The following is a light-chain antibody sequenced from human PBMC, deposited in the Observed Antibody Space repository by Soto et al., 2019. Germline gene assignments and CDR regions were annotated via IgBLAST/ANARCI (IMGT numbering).Light chain of an antibody. CDR2: VNSDGSH. Sequence: QLVLTQSPSASASLGASVKITCTLSSGHSTYAIAWHQQQPEKGPRYLMKVNSDGSHSKGDGIPDRFSGSSSGAERYLTISSLQSDDEADYYCQTWGTGIRVFGGGTKLTVL. CDR1: SGHSTYA. V-gene: IGLV4-69*01. CDR3: QTWGTGIRV. J-gene: IGLJ3*02.